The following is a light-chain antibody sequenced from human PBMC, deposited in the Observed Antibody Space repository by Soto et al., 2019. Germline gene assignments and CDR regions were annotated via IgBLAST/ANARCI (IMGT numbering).Light chain of an antibody. CDR3: QQYNTISGYT. V-gene: IGKV1-5*01. CDR2: DAS. Sequence: DIQMTQSPSTLSASVGDRVTITCRASQSISSWLAWYQQKPGKAPKLLIYDASSLESGVPSRFSGSGSGTEFALAISSLQPDDFATYYCQQYNTISGYTFGQGTKLESK. J-gene: IGKJ2*01. CDR1: QSISSW.